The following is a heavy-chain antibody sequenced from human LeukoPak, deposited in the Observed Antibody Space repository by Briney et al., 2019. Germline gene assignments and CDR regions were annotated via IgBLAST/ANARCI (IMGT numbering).Heavy chain of an antibody. J-gene: IGHJ4*02. Sequence: GGSLRLSCAASGFTFSSYWMSWVRQAPGKGLEWVANIKQDGSEKYYVDSVKGRFTISRDNAKNSLYLQMNSLRAEDTAVYYCATDDFWSGYYPFDYWGQGTLVTVSS. CDR1: GFTFSSYW. D-gene: IGHD3-3*01. CDR2: IKQDGSEK. V-gene: IGHV3-7*01. CDR3: ATDDFWSGYYPFDY.